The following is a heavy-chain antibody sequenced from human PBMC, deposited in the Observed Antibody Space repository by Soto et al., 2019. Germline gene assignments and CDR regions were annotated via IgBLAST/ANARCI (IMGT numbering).Heavy chain of an antibody. CDR2: IIPIFGTA. CDR1: GGTFSSYA. CDR3: NTYYYDSSGYSPDAFDI. Sequence: EASVKVSCKASGGTFSSYAISWVRQAPGQGLEWMGGIIPIFGTANYAQKFQGRVTITADESTSTAYMELSSLRSEDTAVYYCNTYYYDSSGYSPDAFDIWGQGTMVTVSS. D-gene: IGHD3-22*01. V-gene: IGHV1-69*13. J-gene: IGHJ3*02.